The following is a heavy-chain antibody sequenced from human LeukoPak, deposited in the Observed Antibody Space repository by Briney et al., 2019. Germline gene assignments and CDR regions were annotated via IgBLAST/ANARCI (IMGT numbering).Heavy chain of an antibody. J-gene: IGHJ4*02. CDR3: ASWVAATYFDY. Sequence: AASVKVSCKASGGTFSSYAISWVRQAPGQGREWMGGIIPIFGTANYAQKFQGRVTITADESTSTAYMELSSLRSEDTAVYYCASWVAATYFDYWGQGTLVTVSS. CDR1: GGTFSSYA. D-gene: IGHD2-15*01. V-gene: IGHV1-69*01. CDR2: IIPIFGTA.